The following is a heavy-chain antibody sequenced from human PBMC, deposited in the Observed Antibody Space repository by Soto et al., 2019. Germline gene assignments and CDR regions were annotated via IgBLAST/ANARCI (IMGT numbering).Heavy chain of an antibody. CDR3: AREGSYYDILTRPTFDY. V-gene: IGHV4-61*01. CDR1: GGSVSSGSYY. CDR2: IYYSGST. Sequence: SETLSLTCTVSGGSVSSGSYYWSWIRQPPGKGLEWIGYIYYSGSTNYNPSLKSRVTISVDTSKNQFSLKLSSVTAADTAVYYCAREGSYYDILTRPTFDYWGQGTLVTVSS. J-gene: IGHJ4*02. D-gene: IGHD3-9*01.